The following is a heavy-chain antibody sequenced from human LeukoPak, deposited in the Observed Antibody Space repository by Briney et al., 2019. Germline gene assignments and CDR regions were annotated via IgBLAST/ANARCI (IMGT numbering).Heavy chain of an antibody. CDR1: GYTFTSYG. J-gene: IGHJ6*03. D-gene: IGHD2-2*01. V-gene: IGHV1-18*01. CDR3: ATKDPYCSSTSCPTVSYYYYYMDV. Sequence: ASVKVSCKASGYTFTSYGISWVRQAPGQGLEWMGWISAYNGNTNYAQKLQGRVTMTTDTSTSTAYMELSSLRSEDTAVYYCATKDPYCSSTSCPTVSYYYYYMDVWGKGTTVTVSS. CDR2: ISAYNGNT.